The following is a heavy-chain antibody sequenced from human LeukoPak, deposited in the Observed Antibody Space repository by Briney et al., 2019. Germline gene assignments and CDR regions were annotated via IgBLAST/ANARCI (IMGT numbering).Heavy chain of an antibody. J-gene: IGHJ4*02. D-gene: IGHD5-24*01. CDR1: GYTFTRYY. Sequence: GASVNVSCKASGYTFTRYYIHWVRQAPGQGLEWMGIINPSGGTTNYAQKFQGRVTMTSDTSTSTVYMELSSLRSEDTAVYYCARAGGGDGYNYVYWGQGTLVTVSS. CDR2: INPSGGTT. CDR3: ARAGGGDGYNYVY. V-gene: IGHV1-46*01.